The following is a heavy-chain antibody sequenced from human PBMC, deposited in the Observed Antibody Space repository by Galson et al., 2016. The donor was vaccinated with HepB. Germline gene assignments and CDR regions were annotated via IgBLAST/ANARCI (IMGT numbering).Heavy chain of an antibody. CDR1: GFTFDDYS. V-gene: IGHV3-43*01. CDR3: AKEVGTYSRGWNGVDN. J-gene: IGHJ4*02. CDR2: INFDGDSI. D-gene: IGHD6-19*01. Sequence: SLRLSCAASGFTFDDYSMHWVRQDPGKGLEWISLINFDGDSIYYADSVKGRFTISRDNSKNSVYLEMDRLRTEDTAGYYCAKEVGTYSRGWNGVDNWGQGTLVTVSS.